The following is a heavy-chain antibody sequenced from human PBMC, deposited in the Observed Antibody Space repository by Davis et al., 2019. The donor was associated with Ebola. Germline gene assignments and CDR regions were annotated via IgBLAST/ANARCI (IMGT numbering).Heavy chain of an antibody. CDR1: GYKFSDYW. J-gene: IGHJ4*02. CDR2: IYPGDSDT. V-gene: IGHV5-51*01. D-gene: IGHD5-24*01. Sequence: GESLKISCKASGYKFSDYWIGWVRQMPGKGLEWMGMIYPGDSDTRYSPSFQGQVTISADKSITTAYLQWSSLKASDTAMYYCARGTDGYNPGGYFDSWGQGTLVTVSS. CDR3: ARGTDGYNPGGYFDS.